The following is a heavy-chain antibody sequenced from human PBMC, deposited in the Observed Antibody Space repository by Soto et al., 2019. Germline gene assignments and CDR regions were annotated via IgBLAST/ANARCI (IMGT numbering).Heavy chain of an antibody. CDR1: GGTFSSYT. V-gene: IGHV1-69*02. Sequence: QVQLVQSGAEVKKPGSSVKVSCKASGGTFSSYTISWVRQAPGQGLEWMGRIIPILGIANYAQKFQGRVTITADKAPSTAYMELSSLRSDDTAVYYCARTIFGGVAVAGAHYYYGMDVWGQGTTVTVSS. CDR2: IIPILGIA. J-gene: IGHJ6*02. D-gene: IGHD6-19*01. CDR3: ARTIFGGVAVAGAHYYYGMDV.